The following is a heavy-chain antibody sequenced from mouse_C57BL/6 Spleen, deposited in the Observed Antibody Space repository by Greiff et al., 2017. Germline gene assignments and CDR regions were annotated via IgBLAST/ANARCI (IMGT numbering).Heavy chain of an antibody. CDR2: IYPGDGDT. V-gene: IGHV1-82*01. Sequence: VKLMESGPELVKPGASVKISCKASGYAFSSSWMNWVKQRPGKGLEWIGRIYPGDGDTNYNGKFKGKATLTADKSSSTAYMQLSSLTSEDSAVYFCAREGGAYWYFDVWGTGTTVTVSS. CDR3: AREGGAYWYFDV. J-gene: IGHJ1*03. CDR1: GYAFSSSW.